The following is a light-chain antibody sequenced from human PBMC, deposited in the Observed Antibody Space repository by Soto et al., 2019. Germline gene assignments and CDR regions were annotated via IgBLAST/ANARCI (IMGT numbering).Light chain of an antibody. V-gene: IGLV2-23*02. CDR2: EVS. J-gene: IGLJ1*01. CDR1: SSDVGSYNL. Sequence: QSALTQPASVSGSPGQSITISCTGTSSDVGSYNLVSWYQQHPGKAPKLMIYEVSKRPSGVSNRVSGSKSGNTASLTISGLQAEDEADYYCFSYAGSSTFYVFGTGTKLTVL. CDR3: FSYAGSSTFYV.